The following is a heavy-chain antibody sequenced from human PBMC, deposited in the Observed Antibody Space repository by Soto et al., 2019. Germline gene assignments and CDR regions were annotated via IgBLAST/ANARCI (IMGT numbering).Heavy chain of an antibody. Sequence: GESLKISCKGSGYSFTSYWIGWVRQMPGKGLEWMGIIYPGDSDTRYSPSFQGQVTISADKSISTAYLQWSSLKASDTAMYYCARQDGYNRNYYSGMDVWGQGTTVTVSS. CDR3: ARQDGYNRNYYSGMDV. CDR1: GYSFTSYW. D-gene: IGHD5-12*01. CDR2: IYPGDSDT. V-gene: IGHV5-51*01. J-gene: IGHJ6*02.